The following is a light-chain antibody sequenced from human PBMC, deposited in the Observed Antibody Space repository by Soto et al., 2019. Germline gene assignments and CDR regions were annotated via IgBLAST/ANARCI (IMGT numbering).Light chain of an antibody. CDR1: SSDGGDYNY. Sequence: QSALTQPRSVSGSPGQSVTISCTGTSSDGGDYNYVSWYQQYPGKAPQLVIYDVSKRPSGVPDRFSGSKSGNTASLTISGLQAEDEADYYCCSFAGSYTFGVFGGGTKLTVL. J-gene: IGLJ3*02. CDR2: DVS. V-gene: IGLV2-11*01. CDR3: CSFAGSYTFGV.